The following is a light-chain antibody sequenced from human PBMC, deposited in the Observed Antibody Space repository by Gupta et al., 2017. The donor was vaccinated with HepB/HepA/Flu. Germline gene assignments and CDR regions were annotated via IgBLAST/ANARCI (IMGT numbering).Light chain of an antibody. J-gene: IGLJ3*02. Sequence: QSVLTQPPSASETPGQRVTISCSGSRSNIGINYVYWYQQLPGTAPKLLIYRNNQRPSGVPDRFSGSKSGTSASLAISGLRSDDEADYYCAAWDDRLSGWVFGGGTKLTVL. CDR2: RNN. CDR3: AAWDDRLSGWV. V-gene: IGLV1-47*01. CDR1: RSNIGINY.